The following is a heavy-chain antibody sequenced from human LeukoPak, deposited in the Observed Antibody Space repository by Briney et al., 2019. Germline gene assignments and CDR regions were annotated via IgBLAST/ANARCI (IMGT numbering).Heavy chain of an antibody. CDR1: GFTFSTYG. Sequence: GGSLRLSCAASGFTFSTYGMSWVRQAPGKGLEWVSTITGSGDRTYNADSLKGRFTISRDNFKNTLYLQMNSLTPEDTAVYYCTKDRMGAIIFFDYWGQGTLVTVSS. V-gene: IGHV3-23*01. CDR3: TKDRMGAIIFFDY. J-gene: IGHJ4*02. CDR2: ITGSGDRT. D-gene: IGHD1-26*01.